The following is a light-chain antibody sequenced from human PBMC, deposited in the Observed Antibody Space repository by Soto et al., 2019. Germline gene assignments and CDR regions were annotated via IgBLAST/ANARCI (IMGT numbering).Light chain of an antibody. V-gene: IGKV3-15*01. CDR2: GAS. J-gene: IGKJ2*01. CDR3: QQYSSYYT. Sequence: EIVMTQSPATLSVSPGERATLSCRASQSVGSNLAWYQQKAGQAPRLLIYGASTRATGLPARFSGSGSGTEFTLTISSPQSEDFAVYYWQQYSSYYTFGQGTKLEIK. CDR1: QSVGSN.